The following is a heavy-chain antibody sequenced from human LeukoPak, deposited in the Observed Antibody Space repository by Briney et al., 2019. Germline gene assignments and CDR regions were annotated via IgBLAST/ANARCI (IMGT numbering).Heavy chain of an antibody. D-gene: IGHD5-12*01. V-gene: IGHV1-8*03. Sequence: ASVKVSCKASGYTFTSYDINWVRQATGQGLEWVGWMNPNSGNTGYAQKFQGRVTITRNTSISTAYMELSSLRSEDTAVYYCARAQGWLRARGRFDYGGQGTLVTVSA. CDR2: MNPNSGNT. J-gene: IGHJ4*02. CDR3: ARAQGWLRARGRFDY. CDR1: GYTFTSYD.